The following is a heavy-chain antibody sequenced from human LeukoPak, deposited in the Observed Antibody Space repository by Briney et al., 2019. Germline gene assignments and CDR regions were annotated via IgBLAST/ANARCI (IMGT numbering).Heavy chain of an antibody. D-gene: IGHD6-13*01. Sequence: TSETLSLTCAVYGGSFSGYYWSWIRQPPGKGREWIGEINHSGSTNYNPSLKSRVTISVDTSKNQFSLKLSSVTAADTAVYYCARGGIDSSSWYDSDWFDPWGQGTLVTVSS. CDR1: GGSFSGYY. CDR2: INHSGST. CDR3: ARGGIDSSSWYDSDWFDP. J-gene: IGHJ5*02. V-gene: IGHV4-34*01.